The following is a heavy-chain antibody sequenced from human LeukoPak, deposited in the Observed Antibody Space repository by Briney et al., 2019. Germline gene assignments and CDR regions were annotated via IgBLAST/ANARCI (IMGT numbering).Heavy chain of an antibody. CDR2: ISSSGSPI. CDR3: ARDSGSDY. J-gene: IGHJ4*02. Sequence: GGSLRLSCAASGFTFSSYEMNWVRQAPGKGLERVSYISSSGSPIYDADSVKGRFTIYRDNSKNSLYLQMNSLRAEYTAVYYCARDSGSDYWGQGTLVTVSS. V-gene: IGHV3-48*03. D-gene: IGHD3-10*01. CDR1: GFTFSSYE.